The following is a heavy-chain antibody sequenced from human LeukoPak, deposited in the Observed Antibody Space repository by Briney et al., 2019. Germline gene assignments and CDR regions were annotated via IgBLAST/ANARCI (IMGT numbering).Heavy chain of an antibody. D-gene: IGHD3-3*02. J-gene: IGHJ4*02. CDR1: GYTFNGYV. Sequence: ASVKVSCKASGYTFNGYVICWVRQAPGQGLEWVGRISAYNGNTNYAQKFQGRVTLTTDASTSTAYMELSSLTSEDTGVFYCARGAVPAHFDYWGQGTLVTVSS. CDR2: ISAYNGNT. V-gene: IGHV1-18*01. CDR3: ARGAVPAHFDY.